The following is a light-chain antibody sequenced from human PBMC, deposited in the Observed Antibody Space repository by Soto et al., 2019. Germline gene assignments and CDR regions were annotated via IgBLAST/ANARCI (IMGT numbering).Light chain of an antibody. CDR1: SSDVGGYNY. Sequence: QSALTQPPSASGSPGQSVTISCTGTSSDVGGYNYVSWYQQHPGKAPKLMIYEVSKRPSGVPDRFSGSKSGSTASLTVSGLQAEDEADYYCSSYAGRNNLVFGGGTKLNVL. V-gene: IGLV2-8*01. CDR2: EVS. CDR3: SSYAGRNNLV. J-gene: IGLJ2*01.